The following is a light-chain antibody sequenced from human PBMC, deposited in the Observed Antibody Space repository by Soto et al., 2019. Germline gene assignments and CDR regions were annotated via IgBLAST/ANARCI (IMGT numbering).Light chain of an antibody. CDR1: QDVGSF. V-gene: IGKV1-5*03. Sequence: DIQMTQSPSTLSASVGDRVTVTCRASQDVGSFLAWYQQKPGKAPKLLIYLASRLESGVPSRFSGSGSGTEFTLTISGLQPDDFVTYFCQQYNSHSFYTFGQGTKLEIK. J-gene: IGKJ2*01. CDR2: LAS. CDR3: QQYNSHSFYT.